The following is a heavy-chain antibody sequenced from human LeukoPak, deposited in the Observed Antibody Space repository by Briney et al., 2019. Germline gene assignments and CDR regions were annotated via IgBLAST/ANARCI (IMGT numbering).Heavy chain of an antibody. CDR1: GGSISSYY. D-gene: IGHD4-17*01. V-gene: IGHV4-59*08. J-gene: IGHJ5*02. Sequence: SETLSLTCTVSGGSISSYYWSWIRQPPGKGLEWIGYIYYSGSTNYNPSLKSRVTISVDTSKNQFSLKLSSVTAADTAVYYCARQKTHLHDYGDYGPSVVTPPNWFDPWGQGTLVTVSS. CDR3: ARQKTHLHDYGDYGPSVVTPPNWFDP. CDR2: IYYSGST.